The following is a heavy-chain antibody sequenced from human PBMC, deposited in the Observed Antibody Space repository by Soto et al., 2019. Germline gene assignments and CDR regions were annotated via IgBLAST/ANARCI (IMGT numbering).Heavy chain of an antibody. V-gene: IGHV2-5*02. D-gene: IGHD1-26*01. Sequence: ITLKESGPTLVKPTQTLTLTCTFSGFSLTTDRVGVGWIRQPPGEALEWLAVIYWDDSKTYRPSLESRLTITKDTSKTLVALAMTNMDSLDTATYYCAHAYGGRSLYWGQGTLVTVSS. CDR1: GFSLTTDRVG. CDR3: AHAYGGRSLY. CDR2: IYWDDSK. J-gene: IGHJ4*02.